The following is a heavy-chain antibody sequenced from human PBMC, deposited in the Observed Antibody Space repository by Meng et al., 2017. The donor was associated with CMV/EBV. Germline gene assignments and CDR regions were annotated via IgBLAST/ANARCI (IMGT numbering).Heavy chain of an antibody. CDR3: ARHGGGGVVFDY. J-gene: IGHJ4*02. CDR2: IYYSGST. V-gene: IGHV4-59*01. Sequence: SETLSLTCTVSGGSISSYYWSWIRQPPGKGLEWIGYIYYSGSTNYNPSLKSRVTISVDTSKNQFSLKLSSVTAADTAVYYCARHGGGGVVFDYWGQGTLVTVSS. CDR1: GGSISSYY. D-gene: IGHD2-15*01.